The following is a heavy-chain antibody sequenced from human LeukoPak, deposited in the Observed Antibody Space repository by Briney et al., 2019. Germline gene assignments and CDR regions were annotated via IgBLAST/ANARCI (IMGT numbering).Heavy chain of an antibody. D-gene: IGHD3-22*01. J-gene: IGHJ4*02. V-gene: IGHV1-2*02. CDR1: GYTFTDYY. CDR3: ARAPRPTMTDY. CDR2: INPSSGGT. Sequence: GASVKVSCKASGYTFTDYYMHWVRQAPGQGLEWMGWINPSSGGTNYAQKFQGRVTVTRDTSTSTAYMELRSLRSDDTAVYYCARAPRPTMTDYWGQGTLVTVSS.